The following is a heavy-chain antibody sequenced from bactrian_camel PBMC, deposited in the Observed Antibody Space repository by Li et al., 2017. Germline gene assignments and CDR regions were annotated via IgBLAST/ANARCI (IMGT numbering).Heavy chain of an antibody. D-gene: IGHD1*01. CDR2: ADSSGST. V-gene: IGHV3S53*01. Sequence: VQLVESGGGSVQAGGSLNLSCVASESPISRICMAWFRQVPGKEREWVASADSSGSTEYVQSVKGRFYISQDNAKNSVDLQMNSLKPDDTAVYYCAATGQMLSVAGCRTQGTQVTVS. J-gene: IGHJ4*01. CDR1: ESPISRIC.